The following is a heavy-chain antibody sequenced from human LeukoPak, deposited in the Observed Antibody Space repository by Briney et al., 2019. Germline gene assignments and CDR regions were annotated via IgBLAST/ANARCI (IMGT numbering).Heavy chain of an antibody. Sequence: ASVKVSCKASGYTFTSYDINWVRQATGQGLEWMGWMNPNSGNTGYAQKFQGRVTMTRNTSISTAYMELSSLRSEDTAVYYCVRGVHRSRLYYYYYYMDVWGKGTTVTISS. V-gene: IGHV1-8*01. CDR2: MNPNSGNT. CDR3: VRGVHRSRLYYYYYYMDV. J-gene: IGHJ6*03. CDR1: GYTFTSYD.